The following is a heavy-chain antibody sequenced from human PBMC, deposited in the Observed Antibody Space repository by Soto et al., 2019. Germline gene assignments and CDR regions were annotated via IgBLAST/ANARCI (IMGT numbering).Heavy chain of an antibody. CDR1: GDTFTSYG. Sequence: ASVKVSCKASGDTFTSYGISWVRQAPGQGLEWMGWISAYNGNTNYAQKLQGRVTMTTDTSTSTAYMELRSLRSDDTAVYYCARDLVVVAQRYNWFDPWGQGTLVTVSS. CDR3: ARDLVVVAQRYNWFDP. J-gene: IGHJ5*02. CDR2: ISAYNGNT. D-gene: IGHD2-15*01. V-gene: IGHV1-18*01.